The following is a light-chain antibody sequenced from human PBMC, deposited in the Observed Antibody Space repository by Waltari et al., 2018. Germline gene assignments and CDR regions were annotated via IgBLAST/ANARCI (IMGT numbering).Light chain of an antibody. CDR3: QQCAASSWT. CDR1: QGVDRW. J-gene: IGKJ1*01. V-gene: IGKV1-5*03. CDR2: GAS. Sequence: DIQITQSPSNLTASLGDRVTITFRASQGVDRWLTWFQQKPDKAPKLLIDGASGLPSGVPSRFSGSGSGTEFTLTISSLQPDDAATYYCQQCAASSWTFGQGTKVEIK.